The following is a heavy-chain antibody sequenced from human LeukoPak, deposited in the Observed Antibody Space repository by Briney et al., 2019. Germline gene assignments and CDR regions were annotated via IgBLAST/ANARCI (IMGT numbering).Heavy chain of an antibody. CDR2: ISSDSTNI. V-gene: IGHV3-21*01. Sequence: PGGSLRLSCAASGFTFSVYGMNWVRQAPGEGLEWVASISSDSTNIYYTDSVKGRFTISRDNAKNSLYLRMNSLILEDTAVYYCARDGSGSGDYWGQGTLVTVSS. CDR1: GFTFSVYG. D-gene: IGHD2-15*01. J-gene: IGHJ4*02. CDR3: ARDGSGSGDY.